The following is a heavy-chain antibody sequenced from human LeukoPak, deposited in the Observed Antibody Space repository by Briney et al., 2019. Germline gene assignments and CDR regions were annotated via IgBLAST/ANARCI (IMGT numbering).Heavy chain of an antibody. CDR1: GGSISSYY. Sequence: SETLSLTCTVSGGSISSYYWSWIRQPAGKGLEWIGRMYTRGSTNYNPSLKSRVTMSIDTSKNQFSLKLSSVTAADTAVYYCARHANTATHFDYWGQGTLVTVSS. D-gene: IGHD5-18*01. V-gene: IGHV4-4*07. CDR2: MYTRGST. CDR3: ARHANTATHFDY. J-gene: IGHJ4*02.